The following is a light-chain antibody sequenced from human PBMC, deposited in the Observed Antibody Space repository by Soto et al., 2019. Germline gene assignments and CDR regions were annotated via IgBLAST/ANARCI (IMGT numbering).Light chain of an antibody. CDR1: QDIGSW. Sequence: DIQMTQSPSYVSASVGDRVSITCRASQDIGSWLAWYQQKPGKAPKLLIHASSNLQSGVPSRFSGSGSGTDFTLTINSLQPEDFATYYCQQSNTFPWTFGQGTKVEI. CDR2: ASS. J-gene: IGKJ1*01. CDR3: QQSNTFPWT. V-gene: IGKV1-12*02.